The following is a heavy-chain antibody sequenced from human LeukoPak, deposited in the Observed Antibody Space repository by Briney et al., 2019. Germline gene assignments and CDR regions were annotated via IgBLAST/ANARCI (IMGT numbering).Heavy chain of an antibody. CDR1: GYTFTSYD. V-gene: IGHV1-8*01. CDR2: MNPNSGNT. D-gene: IGHD5-24*01. Sequence: ASVKVSCKASGYTFTSYDINWVRQATGQGLEWMGWMNPNSGNTGYAQKFQGRVTMTRNTSISTAYMELSSLRSEDTAVYYCARGGDGYSYYYYYTDVWGKGTTVTVSS. CDR3: ARGGDGYSYYYYYTDV. J-gene: IGHJ6*03.